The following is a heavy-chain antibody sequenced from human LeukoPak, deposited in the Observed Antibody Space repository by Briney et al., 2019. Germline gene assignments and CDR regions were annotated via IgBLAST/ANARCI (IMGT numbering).Heavy chain of an antibody. Sequence: SETLSLTCTVSGGSISSSSYYWGWIRQPPGKGLEWIVSIYYSGSTYYNPSLKSRVTISVDTSKNQFSLKLSSVTAADTAVYYCAKAVAGYYYYYMDVWGKGTTVTVSS. J-gene: IGHJ6*03. CDR1: GGSISSSSYY. CDR2: IYYSGST. D-gene: IGHD6-19*01. V-gene: IGHV4-39*01. CDR3: AKAVAGYYYYYMDV.